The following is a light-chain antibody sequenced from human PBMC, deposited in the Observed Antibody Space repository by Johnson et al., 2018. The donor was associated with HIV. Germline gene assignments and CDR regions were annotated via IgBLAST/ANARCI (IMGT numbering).Light chain of an antibody. CDR1: SSDMGNYA. CDR2: EDN. CDR3: GTWDNSLRTAF. Sequence: QSVLTQPPSVSAAPGQKVTISCSGSSSDMGNYAVSWYQQLPGTAPKLLIYEDNKRPSGIPDRFSGSKSGATATRGITGLQPGAEADYYCGTWDNSLRTAFFGTGTKVTVL. J-gene: IGLJ1*01. V-gene: IGLV1-51*02.